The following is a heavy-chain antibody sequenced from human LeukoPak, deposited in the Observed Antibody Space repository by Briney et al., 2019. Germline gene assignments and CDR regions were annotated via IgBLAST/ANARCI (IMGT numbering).Heavy chain of an antibody. CDR1: VVTFNTQV. CDR3: AQRAFQWGDFDD. D-gene: IGHD2/OR15-2a*01. J-gene: IGHJ4*02. V-gene: IGHV3-23*01. CDR2: ISDNGATT. Sequence: SLRLSWAASVVTFNTQVMNRLRQTPGRGQEEVSSISDNGATTYYAVSVKVRFTISRDNSKSTCYLQMDSLSAEDTAVYYCAQRAFQWGDFDDWGQGSLVTVSS.